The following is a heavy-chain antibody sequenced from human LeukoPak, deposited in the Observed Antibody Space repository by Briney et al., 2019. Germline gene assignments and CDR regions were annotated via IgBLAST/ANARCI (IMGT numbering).Heavy chain of an antibody. D-gene: IGHD6-13*01. V-gene: IGHV1-46*01. CDR2: INPSGGST. Sequence: ASVKVSCKASGYTFTSYDINWVRQAAGQGLEWMGIINPSGGSTSYAQKFQGRVTMTRDMSTSTVYMELSSLRSEDTAVYYCARGEGSFDRFDYWGQGTLVTVSS. CDR3: ARGEGSFDRFDY. CDR1: GYTFTSYD. J-gene: IGHJ4*02.